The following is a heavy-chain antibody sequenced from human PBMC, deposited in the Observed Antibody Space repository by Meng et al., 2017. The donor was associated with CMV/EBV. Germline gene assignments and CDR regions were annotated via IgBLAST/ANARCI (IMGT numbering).Heavy chain of an antibody. D-gene: IGHD3-3*01. J-gene: IGHJ4*02. V-gene: IGHV3-9*01. CDR3: ARDVLRFFSAFDY. CDR1: GFTFDDYA. Sequence: SLKISCAASGFTFDDYAMHWVRQAPGKGLEWVSGISWNSGSIGYADSVKGRFTISRDNAKNSLYLQMNSLRAEDTAVYYCARDVLRFFSAFDYWGQGTLVTVSS. CDR2: ISWNSGSI.